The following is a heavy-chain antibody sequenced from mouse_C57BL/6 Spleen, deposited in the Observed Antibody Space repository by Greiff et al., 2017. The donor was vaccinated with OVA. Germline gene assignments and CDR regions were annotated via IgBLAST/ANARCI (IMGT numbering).Heavy chain of an antibody. CDR2: IDPSDSYP. V-gene: IGHV1-50*01. CDR1: GYTFTSYW. D-gene: IGHD4-1*01. J-gene: IGHJ1*03. Sequence: VQLQQPGAELVKPGASVKLSCKASGYTFTSYWMQWVKQRPGQGLEWIGEIDPSDSYPNYNQKFKGKATLTVDTSSSTAYMQLSSLTSEDSAVYYCARWRTGTWYFDVWGTGTTVTVSS. CDR3: ARWRTGTWYFDV.